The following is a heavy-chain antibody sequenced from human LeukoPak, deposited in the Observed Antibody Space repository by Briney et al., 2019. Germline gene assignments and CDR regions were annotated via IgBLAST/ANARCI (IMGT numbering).Heavy chain of an antibody. CDR3: ARVRCSSTSCSMYYYYGMDV. CDR1: GGTFSSYA. Sequence: SVKVSCKASGGTFSSYAISWVRQAPGQGLEWMGGIIPIFGTANYAQKFQGRVTITAGESTSTAYMELSSLRSEDTAVYYCARVRCSSTSCSMYYYYGMDVWGQGTTVTVSS. D-gene: IGHD2-2*01. CDR2: IIPIFGTA. J-gene: IGHJ6*02. V-gene: IGHV1-69*13.